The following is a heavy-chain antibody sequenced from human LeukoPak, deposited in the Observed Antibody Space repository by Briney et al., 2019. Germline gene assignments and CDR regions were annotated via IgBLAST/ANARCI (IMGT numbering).Heavy chain of an antibody. Sequence: ASVKVSCERSGGTFTTDDINWFRQATGQGLEWMGWMNPNSGYTGFAQKFQGRVTMTRDTSTSTAYMELNSLRSEDTAVYYCVRVYGAIDYWGQGTLVTVSS. CDR1: GGTFTTDD. CDR3: VRVYGAIDY. CDR2: MNPNSGYT. V-gene: IGHV1-8*01. J-gene: IGHJ4*02. D-gene: IGHD4-17*01.